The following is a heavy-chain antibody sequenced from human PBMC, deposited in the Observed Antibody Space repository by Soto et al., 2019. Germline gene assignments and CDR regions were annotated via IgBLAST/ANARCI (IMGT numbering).Heavy chain of an antibody. CDR2: ISAHNGNT. J-gene: IGHJ4*02. CDR3: ARGRYGDY. V-gene: IGHV1-18*01. CDR1: GYTFTSYG. Sequence: QVHLVQSGAEVKKPGASVKVSCKCSGYTFTSYGITWVRQAPGQGLEWMGWISAHNGNTNYAQKLQGGVTVTRDTSTSTAYLELRSLRSDDTAVYYCARGRYGDYWGQGALVTVSS. D-gene: IGHD1-1*01.